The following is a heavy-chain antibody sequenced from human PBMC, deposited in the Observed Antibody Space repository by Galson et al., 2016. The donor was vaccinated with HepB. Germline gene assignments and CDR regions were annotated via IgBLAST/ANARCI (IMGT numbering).Heavy chain of an antibody. CDR2: ISYDGTNK. Sequence: SLRLSCAASGFIFSGYAMHWVRQAPGKGLEWVAVISYDGTNKYYADSVKGRFTISRDDDKNTLYLQMNSLRAEDTAVYYCVKSAITLVRGVIYDYYYGMDAWGQGTTVTVSS. V-gene: IGHV3-30-3*02. J-gene: IGHJ6*02. CDR3: VKSAITLVRGVIYDYYYGMDA. D-gene: IGHD3-10*01. CDR1: GFIFSGYA.